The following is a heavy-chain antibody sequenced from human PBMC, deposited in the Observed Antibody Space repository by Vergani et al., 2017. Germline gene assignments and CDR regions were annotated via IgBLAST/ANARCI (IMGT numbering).Heavy chain of an antibody. D-gene: IGHD3-10*01. J-gene: IGHJ6*02. CDR3: ARGARLSQYYYGSGSNKGGYYYGMYV. V-gene: IGHV4-34*01. Sequence: QVQLQQWGAGLLKPSETLSLTCAVYGGSFSGYYWSWIRQPPGKGLEWIGEINHSGSTNYNPSLKSRVTISVDTSKNQFSLKLCSVTAADTAVYYCARGARLSQYYYGSGSNKGGYYYGMYVWGQGTTITVSS. CDR1: GGSFSGYY. CDR2: INHSGST.